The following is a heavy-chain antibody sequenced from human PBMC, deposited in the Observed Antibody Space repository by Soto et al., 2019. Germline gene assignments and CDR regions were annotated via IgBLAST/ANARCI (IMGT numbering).Heavy chain of an antibody. CDR1: GGTFGSYA. Sequence: SVKVSCKASGGTFGSYAITWVRRAPRQGLEWLGGIIPILNSPAYAQKFQARVVITADEITNTAYMELNSLRFDDTAVYYCAREAPYCTSATCPKFYDMDVWRQRTTVTVSS. CDR2: IIPILNSP. D-gene: IGHD2-2*01. CDR3: AREAPYCTSATCPKFYDMDV. V-gene: IGHV1-69*13. J-gene: IGHJ6*02.